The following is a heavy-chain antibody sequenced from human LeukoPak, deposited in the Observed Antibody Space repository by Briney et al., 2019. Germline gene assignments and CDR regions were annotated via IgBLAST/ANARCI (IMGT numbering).Heavy chain of an antibody. CDR3: ARLSKGAFDY. Sequence: SETLSLTCTVSGGSISSSSYYWGWIRQPPGKGLEWIGSIYYSGSTYYNPSLKSRVTTSVDTSKNQFSLKLSSVTAADTAVYYCARLSKGAFDYWGQGTLVTVSS. CDR2: IYYSGST. J-gene: IGHJ4*02. V-gene: IGHV4-39*01. CDR1: GGSISSSSYY. D-gene: IGHD3-16*01.